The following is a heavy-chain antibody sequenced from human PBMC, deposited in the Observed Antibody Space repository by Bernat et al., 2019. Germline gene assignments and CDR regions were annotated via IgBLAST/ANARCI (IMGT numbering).Heavy chain of an antibody. CDR2: IKSKTDGGTT. CDR1: GFTFSNAW. V-gene: IGHV3-15*01. J-gene: IGHJ2*01. Sequence: EVQLVESGGGLVKPGGSLRLSCAASGFTFSNAWMSWVRQAPGKGLEWVGRIKSKTDGGTTDYAAPVKGRFTISRDDSKNTLYLQMNSLKTEDTAVYYCTTDWSYGDYDDQAKWYFDLWGRGTLVTVSS. D-gene: IGHD4-17*01. CDR3: TTDWSYGDYDDQAKWYFDL.